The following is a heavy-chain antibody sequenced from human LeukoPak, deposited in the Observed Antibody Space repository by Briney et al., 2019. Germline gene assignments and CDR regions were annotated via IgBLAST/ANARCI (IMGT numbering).Heavy chain of an antibody. CDR2: INHSGST. J-gene: IGHJ1*01. CDR3: ARRGARPYFQH. V-gene: IGHV4-34*01. Sequence: PSETLSLTCAAYGGSFSGYYWSWIRRPPGKGLEWIGEINHSGSTNYNPSLKSRVTISVDTSKNQFSLKLSSVTAADTAVYYCARRGARPYFQHWGQGTLVTVSS. D-gene: IGHD6-6*01. CDR1: GGSFSGYY.